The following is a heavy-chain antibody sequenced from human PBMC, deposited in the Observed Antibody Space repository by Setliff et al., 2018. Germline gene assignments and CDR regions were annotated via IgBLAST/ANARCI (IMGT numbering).Heavy chain of an antibody. V-gene: IGHV1-2*02. D-gene: IGHD3-16*01. Sequence: GASVKVSCKASADTFTGYYVHWVRQAPGQGLEWMGWINGNSGVTKYAQKFQGRVTMTSDTSISTAYMELTGLRYDDTAIYYCARDPLGLEDITLFDYWGQGTLVTVSS. CDR1: ADTFTGYY. CDR3: ARDPLGLEDITLFDY. CDR2: INGNSGVT. J-gene: IGHJ4*02.